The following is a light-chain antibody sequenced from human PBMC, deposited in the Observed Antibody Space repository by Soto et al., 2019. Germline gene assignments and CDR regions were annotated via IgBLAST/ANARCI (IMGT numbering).Light chain of an antibody. V-gene: IGKV1-33*01. Sequence: IQMTQSPSSLSASVGDRVTITCQASQDISKNLNWYQQKPGKALKLLIYDASSLQTGVPSRFSGSGSATHFTFTISSLQPEDVATFYCQQYDNLLPITFGQGTRLEIK. CDR2: DAS. CDR3: QQYDNLLPIT. J-gene: IGKJ5*01. CDR1: QDISKN.